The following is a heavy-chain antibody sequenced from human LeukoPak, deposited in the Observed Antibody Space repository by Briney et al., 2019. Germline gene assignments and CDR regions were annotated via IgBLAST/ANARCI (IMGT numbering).Heavy chain of an antibody. V-gene: IGHV3-30*18. CDR2: ISYDGSNK. J-gene: IGHJ4*02. CDR1: GFTFSSYG. D-gene: IGHD2-21*01. Sequence: GGSLRLSCAASGFTFSSYGMHWVRQAPGKGLEWVAVISYDGSNKYYADSVKGRFTISRDNSKNTLYLQMNSLRAEDTAVYYCAKDSAYETFDYWGQGTLVTVSS. CDR3: AKDSAYETFDY.